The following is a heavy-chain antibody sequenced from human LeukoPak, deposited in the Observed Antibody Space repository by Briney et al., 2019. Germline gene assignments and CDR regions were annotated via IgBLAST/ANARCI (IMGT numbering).Heavy chain of an antibody. J-gene: IGHJ4*02. D-gene: IGHD3-10*01. CDR2: IYYSGST. V-gene: IGHV4-59*12. Sequence: PSETLSLTCTVSGGSISSYYWSWIRQPPGKGLEWIGSIYYSGSTYYNPTLKSRVTISVDTSKNQFSLKLSSVTAADTAVYYCARDRYYYGSGSYPRSFDYWGQGTLVTVSS. CDR3: ARDRYYYGSGSYPRSFDY. CDR1: GGSISSYY.